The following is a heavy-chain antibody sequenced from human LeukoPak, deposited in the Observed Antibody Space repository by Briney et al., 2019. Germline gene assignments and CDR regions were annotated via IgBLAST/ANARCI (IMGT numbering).Heavy chain of an antibody. J-gene: IGHJ4*02. Sequence: GGSLRLSCAASGFTFSSYAMSWVRQAPGKGLEWASAISGSGGSTYYADSVKGRFTISRDNSKNTLYLQMNSLRAEDTAVYYCANARIAAVWSHYFDYWGQGTLVTVSS. CDR2: ISGSGGST. V-gene: IGHV3-23*01. D-gene: IGHD6-13*01. CDR1: GFTFSSYA. CDR3: ANARIAAVWSHYFDY.